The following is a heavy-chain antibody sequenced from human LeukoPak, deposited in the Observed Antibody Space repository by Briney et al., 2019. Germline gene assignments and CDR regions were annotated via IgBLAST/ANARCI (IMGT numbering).Heavy chain of an antibody. CDR3: ARAETHATMVRGALGY. V-gene: IGHV1-69*02. CDR1: GGTFSSYT. Sequence: GASVKVSCKASGGTFSSYTISWVRQAPGQGLGWMGRIIPILGIANYAQKFQGRVTITADKSTSTAYMELSSLRSEDTAVYYCARAETHATMVRGALGYWGQGTLVTVSS. D-gene: IGHD3-10*01. CDR2: IIPILGIA. J-gene: IGHJ4*02.